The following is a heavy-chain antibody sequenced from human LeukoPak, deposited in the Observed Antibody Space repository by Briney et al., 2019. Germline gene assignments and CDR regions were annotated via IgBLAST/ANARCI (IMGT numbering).Heavy chain of an antibody. V-gene: IGHV1-2*02. CDR1: GYTFTDYY. Sequence: ASVKVSCKASGYTFTDYYMHWVRQAPGQGLEWMGWINPNSGGTNYAQKFQGRVTMTRDTSISTAYMELSRLRSDDTAVYYCARAGVWDYSDSSGYHNVAFDIWGQGTMVTVSS. D-gene: IGHD3-22*01. CDR3: ARAGVWDYSDSSGYHNVAFDI. CDR2: INPNSGGT. J-gene: IGHJ3*02.